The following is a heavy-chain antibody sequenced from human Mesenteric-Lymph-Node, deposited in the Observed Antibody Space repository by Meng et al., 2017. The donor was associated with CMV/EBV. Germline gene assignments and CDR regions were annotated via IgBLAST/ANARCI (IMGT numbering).Heavy chain of an antibody. CDR2: IDYNEDGST. CDR1: GFTLDDFT. CDR3: AREGGCSSTSCLIGTRYYYYYGMDV. V-gene: IGHV3-43*01. D-gene: IGHD2-2*01. Sequence: GGSLRLSCAASGFTLDDFTMHWVRQAPGKGPEWVSLIDYNEDGSTYYSDSAKGRFTISRDSSKNSLYLQMNSLRAEDTAVYYCAREGGCSSTSCLIGTRYYYYYGMDVWGQGTTVTVSS. J-gene: IGHJ6*02.